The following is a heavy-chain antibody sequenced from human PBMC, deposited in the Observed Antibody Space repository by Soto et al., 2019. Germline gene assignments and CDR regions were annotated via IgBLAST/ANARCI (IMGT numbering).Heavy chain of an antibody. CDR3: ARVNYGDYYYYYMDV. Sequence: GGSLRLSCGASGFTFNTYWMSWVRQAPGKGLEWVANIKQDGSEKSYVDSVKGRFTISRDNAKNSLYLQMNSLRAEDKAVYYCARVNYGDYYYYYMDVWGKGTTVTVSS. D-gene: IGHD4-17*01. CDR2: IKQDGSEK. CDR1: GFTFNTYW. V-gene: IGHV3-7*01. J-gene: IGHJ6*03.